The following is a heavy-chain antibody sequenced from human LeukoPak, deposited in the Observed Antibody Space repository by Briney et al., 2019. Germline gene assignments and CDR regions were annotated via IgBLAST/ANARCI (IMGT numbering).Heavy chain of an antibody. CDR2: ISNDGSDT. Sequence: GGSLRLSCAASGFTFSSDYMHWVRQAPGKGLVWVSRISNDGSDTSYADSVKGRFTISRDNAKTTLYLQMNSLRAEDTAIYYCARASSGNGHFTNVDYLGQETPVTVSS. CDR1: GFTFSSDY. D-gene: IGHD5-12*01. CDR3: ARASSGNGHFTNVDY. V-gene: IGHV3-74*01. J-gene: IGHJ4*02.